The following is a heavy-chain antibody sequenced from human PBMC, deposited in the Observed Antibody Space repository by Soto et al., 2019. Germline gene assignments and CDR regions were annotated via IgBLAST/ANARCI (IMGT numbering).Heavy chain of an antibody. D-gene: IGHD6-19*01. CDR2: IWYDGSNK. V-gene: IGHV3-33*01. J-gene: IGHJ4*02. CDR1: GFTFSSYG. Sequence: GGSLRLSCAASGFTFSSYGMHRVRQAPGKGLEWVAVIWYDGSNKYYADSVKGRFTISRDNSKNTLYLQMNSLRAEDTAVYYCAREALWLVFDYWGQGTLVTVSS. CDR3: AREALWLVFDY.